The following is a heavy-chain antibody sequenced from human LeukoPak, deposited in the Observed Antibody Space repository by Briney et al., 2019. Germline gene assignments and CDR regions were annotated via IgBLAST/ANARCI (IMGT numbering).Heavy chain of an antibody. D-gene: IGHD4-17*01. CDR2: ISYDGSNK. Sequence: GSLRLSCAASGFTFSNYAMHWVRQAPGKGLEWVTIISYDGSNKYYADSVKGRFTISRDNAKNSLYLQMNSLRVEDTAVYYCARHGDGFYYGMDVWGQGTTVTVSS. CDR1: GFTFSNYA. V-gene: IGHV3-30-3*01. CDR3: ARHGDGFYYGMDV. J-gene: IGHJ6*02.